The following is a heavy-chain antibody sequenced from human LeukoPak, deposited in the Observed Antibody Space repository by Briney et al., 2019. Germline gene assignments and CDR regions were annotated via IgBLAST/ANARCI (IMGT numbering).Heavy chain of an antibody. CDR2: ISYDGTNK. J-gene: IGHJ5*02. Sequence: GGSLRLSCAASGFTFSSYGMHWVRQAPGKGLEWVAVISYDGTNKYYADSVKGRFTISRDNSENTLYLQINSLRAEDTAVYYCARGHRGFDPWGQGTLVTVSS. CDR1: GFTFSSYG. V-gene: IGHV3-30*03. CDR3: ARGHRGFDP.